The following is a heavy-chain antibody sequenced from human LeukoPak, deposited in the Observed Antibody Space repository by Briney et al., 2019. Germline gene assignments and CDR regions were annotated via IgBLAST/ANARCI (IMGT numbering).Heavy chain of an antibody. CDR2: TAGSGISK. CDR1: GFTFNNYA. D-gene: IGHD3-16*01. Sequence: GGSLRLSCVASGFTFNNYAMSWVRQAPGRGLEWASSTAGSGISKDYADSVKGRFTISRDNSKNTLYLEMSSLRVEDTAIYYCAKWPEGAMDYFDYWGQGTLVTVSS. CDR3: AKWPEGAMDYFDY. V-gene: IGHV3-23*01. J-gene: IGHJ4*02.